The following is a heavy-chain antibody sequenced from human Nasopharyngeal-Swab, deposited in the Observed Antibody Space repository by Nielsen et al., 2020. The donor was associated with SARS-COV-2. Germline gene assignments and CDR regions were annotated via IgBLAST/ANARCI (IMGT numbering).Heavy chain of an antibody. J-gene: IGHJ5*02. Sequence: SETLSLTCAVYGGSFSGYYWSWIRQPPGKGLEWIGEINHSGSTNYNPSLKSRVTISVDTSKNQFSLKLSSVTAADTAVYYCARRELTMVRGAPFDPWGQGTLVTVSS. CDR2: INHSGST. V-gene: IGHV4-34*01. D-gene: IGHD3-10*01. CDR1: GGSFSGYY. CDR3: ARRELTMVRGAPFDP.